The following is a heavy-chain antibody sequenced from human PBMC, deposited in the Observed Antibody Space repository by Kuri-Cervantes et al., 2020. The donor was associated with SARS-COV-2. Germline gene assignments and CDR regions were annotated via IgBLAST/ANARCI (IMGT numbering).Heavy chain of an antibody. J-gene: IGHJ4*02. CDR1: GFTFSSYE. V-gene: IGHV3-48*03. Sequence: GGSLRLSCAASGFTFSSYEMNWVRQAPGKGLEWVSYISSSGSTIYYADSVKGRFTISRDNAKNSLYLQMNSLRAEDTAVYYCARLQYFGSGTLISDYFDPWGQGILVTVSS. CDR3: ARLQYFGSGTLISDYFDP. D-gene: IGHD3-10*01. CDR2: ISSSGSTI.